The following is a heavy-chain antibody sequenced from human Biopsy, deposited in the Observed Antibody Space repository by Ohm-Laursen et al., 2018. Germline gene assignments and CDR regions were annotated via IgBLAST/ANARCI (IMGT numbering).Heavy chain of an antibody. J-gene: IGHJ4*02. Sequence: ASVKVSCKASGYTFTSYEINWVRQATGQGLEWMGWMNPNSGNTGYAQKFQGRVTMTRNTSISTAYMEVSSLRSEDTAVYYCARGRNPVWFGEDLDYWGQGTPVAVSS. CDR3: ARGRNPVWFGEDLDY. CDR2: MNPNSGNT. V-gene: IGHV1-8*01. D-gene: IGHD3-10*01. CDR1: GYTFTSYE.